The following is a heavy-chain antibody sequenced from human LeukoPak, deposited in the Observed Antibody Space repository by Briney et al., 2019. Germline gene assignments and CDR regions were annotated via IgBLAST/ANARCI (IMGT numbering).Heavy chain of an antibody. J-gene: IGHJ5*02. CDR2: FDPEDGET. Sequence: ASVKVSCKASGYTFTGYYMHRVRQAPGKGLEWMGGFDPEDGETIYAQKFQGRVTMTEDTSTDTAYMELSSLRSEDTAVYYCATDHDRYCSSTSCPNWFDPWGQGTLVTVSS. CDR3: ATDHDRYCSSTSCPNWFDP. CDR1: GYTFTGYY. D-gene: IGHD2-2*01. V-gene: IGHV1-24*01.